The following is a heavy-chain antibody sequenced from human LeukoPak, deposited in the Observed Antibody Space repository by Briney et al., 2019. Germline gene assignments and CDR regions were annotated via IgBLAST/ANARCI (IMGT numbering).Heavy chain of an antibody. CDR1: GFTFSSYW. CDR3: AGSSSGFDY. Sequence: PGGSLRLSCAGSGFTFSSYWMTWVRQAPGKGLEWVSYISSSGSTIYYADSVKGRFTISRDNAKNSLYLQMNSLRAEDTAVYYCAGSSSGFDYWGQGTLVTVSS. J-gene: IGHJ4*02. V-gene: IGHV3-48*04. D-gene: IGHD6-6*01. CDR2: ISSSGSTI.